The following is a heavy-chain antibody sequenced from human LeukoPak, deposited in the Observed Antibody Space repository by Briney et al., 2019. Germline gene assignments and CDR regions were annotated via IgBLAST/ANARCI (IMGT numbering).Heavy chain of an antibody. CDR3: ARGDDSGYYDYFDY. D-gene: IGHD3-22*01. J-gene: IGHJ4*02. Sequence: PGGSLRLSCAASGFTVDSNYLSWVRQAPGKGLEWVSTTYTGGNTYYAASVKGRFTISRDFSKNTVFLHMNSLRAEDTAMCYCARGDDSGYYDYFDYWGQGALVTVSS. V-gene: IGHV3-53*01. CDR2: TYTGGNT. CDR1: GFTVDSNY.